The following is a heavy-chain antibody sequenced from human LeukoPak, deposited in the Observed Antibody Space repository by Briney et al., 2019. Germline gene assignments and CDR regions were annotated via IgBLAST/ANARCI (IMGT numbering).Heavy chain of an antibody. Sequence: SETLSLTCTVSSGSISNYYWSWLRQPPGKGLEWGGYIYYSGGINYNPSLKSRVTISVDTSETQFSLQLTSVTAADTAMYYCARHVVTVEADYFDHWGQGTLVIVSS. CDR1: SGSISNYY. D-gene: IGHD4-23*01. CDR2: IYYSGGI. J-gene: IGHJ4*02. V-gene: IGHV4-59*08. CDR3: ARHVVTVEADYFDH.